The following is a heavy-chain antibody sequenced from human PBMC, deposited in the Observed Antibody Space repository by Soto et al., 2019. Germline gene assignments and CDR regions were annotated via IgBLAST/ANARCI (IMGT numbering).Heavy chain of an antibody. V-gene: IGHV3-66*01. J-gene: IGHJ4*02. Sequence: EVRLVQSGGGLVQPGGSLRLSCAASLFIVSDNYMSWVRQAPGKGLEWVSLIYSGGGTDYAESVKGRFTISRDHSTNTLYLQMNSLKAEDTGIYYCATRMTTAPYWGQGTVVTVSS. CDR1: LFIVSDNY. D-gene: IGHD4-17*01. CDR2: IYSGGGT. CDR3: ATRMTTAPY.